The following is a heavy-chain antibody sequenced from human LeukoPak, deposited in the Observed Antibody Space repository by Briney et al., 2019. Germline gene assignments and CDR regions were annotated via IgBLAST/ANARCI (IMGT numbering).Heavy chain of an antibody. CDR1: GFTFGSYW. Sequence: GGSLRLSCAVSGFTFGSYWMSWVRHAPGKGLEWVANIKQDGSEKYYVDSVKGRFTISRDNAKNSLYLQMNSLGAEDTAVYYCARGWPSDYWGQGTLVTVSS. CDR2: IKQDGSEK. D-gene: IGHD5-24*01. CDR3: ARGWPSDY. V-gene: IGHV3-7*01. J-gene: IGHJ4*02.